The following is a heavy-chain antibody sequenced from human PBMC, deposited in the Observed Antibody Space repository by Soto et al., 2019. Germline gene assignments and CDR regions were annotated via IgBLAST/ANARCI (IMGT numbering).Heavy chain of an antibody. Sequence: EVQLVESGGGLVQPGGYLRLSCAASGFTFSSYWMSWVRQAPGKGLEWVANIKQDGSEKYYVDSVKGRFTISRDNAKNSLYLQMNSLRAEDTAVYYCARFYYDSSGYLPSPYYYYYGMDVWGQGTTVTVSS. CDR2: IKQDGSEK. D-gene: IGHD3-22*01. V-gene: IGHV3-7*04. CDR1: GFTFSSYW. CDR3: ARFYYDSSGYLPSPYYYYYGMDV. J-gene: IGHJ6*02.